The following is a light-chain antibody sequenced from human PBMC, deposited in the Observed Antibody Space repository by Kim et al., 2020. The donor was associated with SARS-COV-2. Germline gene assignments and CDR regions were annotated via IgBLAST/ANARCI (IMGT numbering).Light chain of an antibody. V-gene: IGLV1-44*01. CDR3: SAWDDSLNANV. CDR1: DSNIGTNT. Sequence: QRVTTACSGSDSNIGTNTVNWYRQIPGTAPKLLIYSNDHRPSGDPARFSGSKSGTSASLAISGLQSGDEADYYCSAWDDSLNANVFGTGTKVTVL. CDR2: SND. J-gene: IGLJ1*01.